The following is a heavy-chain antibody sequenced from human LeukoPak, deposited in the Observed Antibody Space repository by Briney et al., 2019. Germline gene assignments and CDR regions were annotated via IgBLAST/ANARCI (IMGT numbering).Heavy chain of an antibody. CDR3: AKGSDGYRLDAFDI. D-gene: IGHD5-24*01. CDR1: GFTFSSYG. J-gene: IGHJ3*02. Sequence: GGSLRLSCAASGFTFSSYGMHWVRQAPGKGLEWVAVIWYDGSNKYYADSVKGRFIISRDNSKNTLYLQMNSLRAEDTAVYYCAKGSDGYRLDAFDIWGQGTMVTVSS. V-gene: IGHV3-33*06. CDR2: IWYDGSNK.